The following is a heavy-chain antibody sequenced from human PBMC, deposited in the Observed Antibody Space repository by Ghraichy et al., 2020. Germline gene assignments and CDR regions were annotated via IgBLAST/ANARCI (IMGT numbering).Heavy chain of an antibody. V-gene: IGHV4-61*01. Sequence: SETLSLTCTVSGVSVSSGSYFWSWIRQPPGKGLEWIGDIFYSGSTNYNPSPKSRVTISVDTSKNQISLKVNSVTAADTAIYYCARDPRTGQSSSALFYSSYGMDVWGQGTTVTVSS. D-gene: IGHD6-6*01. CDR3: ARDPRTGQSSSALFYSSYGMDV. CDR2: IFYSGST. CDR1: GVSVSSGSYF. J-gene: IGHJ6*02.